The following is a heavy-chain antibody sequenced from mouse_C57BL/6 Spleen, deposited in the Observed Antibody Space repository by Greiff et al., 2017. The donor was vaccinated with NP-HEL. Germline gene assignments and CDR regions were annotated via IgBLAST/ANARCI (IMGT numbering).Heavy chain of an antibody. D-gene: IGHD1-1*01. Sequence: EVKLMESGGGLVKPGGSLKLSCAASGFTFSSYAMSWVRQTPEKRLEWVATISDGGSYTYYPDNVKGRFTISRDNAKNNLYLQMSHLKSEDTAMYYCARGGFIRAMDYWGQGTSVTVSS. V-gene: IGHV5-4*03. CDR1: GFTFSSYA. CDR2: ISDGGSYT. CDR3: ARGGFIRAMDY. J-gene: IGHJ4*01.